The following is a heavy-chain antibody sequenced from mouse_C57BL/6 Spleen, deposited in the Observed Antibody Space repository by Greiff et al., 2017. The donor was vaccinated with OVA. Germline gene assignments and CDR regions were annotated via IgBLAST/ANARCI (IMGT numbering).Heavy chain of an antibody. J-gene: IGHJ1*03. Sequence: EVHLVESGGGLVKPGGSLKLSCAASGFTFSDYGMHWVRQAPETGLEWVAYISSGSSTIYYADTVKGRFTISRDNAKNTLFLQMTSLRSEDTAMYYCARRDYSYWYFDVWGTGTTVTVSS. V-gene: IGHV5-17*01. CDR1: GFTFSDYG. CDR3: ARRDYSYWYFDV. D-gene: IGHD2-12*01. CDR2: ISSGSSTI.